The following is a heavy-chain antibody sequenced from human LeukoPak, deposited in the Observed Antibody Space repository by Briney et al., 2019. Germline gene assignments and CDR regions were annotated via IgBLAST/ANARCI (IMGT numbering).Heavy chain of an antibody. CDR3: ARGLSPRINMVRGVSPPFRGVFDY. CDR1: GGSFSGYY. Sequence: SETLSLTCAVYGGSFSGYYWSWIRQPPGKGLEWIGEINHSGSANYNPSLKSQVTISVDTSKNQFSLKLSSVTAADTAVYYCARGLSPRINMVRGVSPPFRGVFDYWGQGTLVTVSS. J-gene: IGHJ4*01. V-gene: IGHV4-34*01. D-gene: IGHD3-10*01. CDR2: INHSGSA.